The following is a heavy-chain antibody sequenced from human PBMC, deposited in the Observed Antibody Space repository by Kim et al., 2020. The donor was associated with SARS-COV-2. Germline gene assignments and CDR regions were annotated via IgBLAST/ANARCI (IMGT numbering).Heavy chain of an antibody. CDR1: GYTFTSYG. V-gene: IGHV1-18*01. CDR2: INAYNGNT. D-gene: IGHD3-10*01. CDR3: ARDDQGVIITY. Sequence: ASVKVSCKTSGYTFTSYGISWVRQAPGQGLEWIGWINAYNGNTNSAQKFQDRVTMTTDTSTSTGYMELRSLRSDDTAVYYCARDDQGVIITYWGQGTPVTVSS. J-gene: IGHJ4*02.